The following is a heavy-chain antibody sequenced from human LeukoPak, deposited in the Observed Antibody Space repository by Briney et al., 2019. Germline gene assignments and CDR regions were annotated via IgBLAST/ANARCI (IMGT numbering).Heavy chain of an antibody. Sequence: GGSLRLSCAASGFTFSSYAMSWVRQAPGKGLEWVSVIYSGGSTYYADSVKGRFTISRDNSKNTLYLQMNSLRAEDTAVYYCPRDRLHYYDSSGYSYYFDYWGQGTLITVSS. CDR1: GFTFSSYA. CDR3: PRDRLHYYDSSGYSYYFDY. D-gene: IGHD3-22*01. CDR2: IYSGGST. V-gene: IGHV3-66*01. J-gene: IGHJ4*02.